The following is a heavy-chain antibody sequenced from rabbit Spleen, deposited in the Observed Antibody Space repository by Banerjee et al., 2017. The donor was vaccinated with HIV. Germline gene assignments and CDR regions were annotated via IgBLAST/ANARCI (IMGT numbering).Heavy chain of an antibody. V-gene: IGHV1S45*01. CDR1: GFTLSSYW. D-gene: IGHD4-2*01. J-gene: IGHJ6*01. CDR2: IYAGDGST. CDR3: ARSIYTNDGNLMDL. Sequence: QEQLVESGGGLVQPGGTLTLSCKASGFTLSSYWICWVRQAPGKGLECIACIYAGDGSTYYASWAKGQFTISKTSSTTVTLQMTSLTAADTATYFCARSIYTNDGNLMDLWGQGTLVTVS.